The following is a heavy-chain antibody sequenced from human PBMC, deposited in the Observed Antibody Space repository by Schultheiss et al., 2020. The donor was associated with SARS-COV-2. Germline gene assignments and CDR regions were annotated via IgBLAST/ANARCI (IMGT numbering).Heavy chain of an antibody. J-gene: IGHJ6*02. Sequence: GESLKISCAASGFTFSSYWMHWVRQAPGKGLVWVSRINSDGSSTSYADSVKGRFTISRDNAKNSLYLQMNSLRAEDTAVYYCARDSPLSLTIFGTWPYYYGMDVWGQGTTVTVSS. CDR2: INSDGSST. CDR1: GFTFSSYW. V-gene: IGHV3-74*01. CDR3: ARDSPLSLTIFGTWPYYYGMDV. D-gene: IGHD3-3*01.